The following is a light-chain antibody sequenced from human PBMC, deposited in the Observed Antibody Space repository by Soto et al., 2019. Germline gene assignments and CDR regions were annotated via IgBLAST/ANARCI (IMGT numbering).Light chain of an antibody. CDR2: GAS. V-gene: IGKV3-20*01. CDR3: KQYGSSPPWT. CDR1: QSVSSN. Sequence: EIVMTQSPATLSVSPGERATLSCRASQSVSSNLACYQQKPGQAPRLLIYGASTRATGIPDRFSGSGSGTDFTLTISRLEPEDFAVYYCKQYGSSPPWTFGQGTKVDIK. J-gene: IGKJ1*01.